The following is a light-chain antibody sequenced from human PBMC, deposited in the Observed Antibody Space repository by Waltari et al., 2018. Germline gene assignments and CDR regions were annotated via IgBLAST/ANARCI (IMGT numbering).Light chain of an antibody. V-gene: IGKV3-20*01. J-gene: IGKJ1*01. CDR2: GAS. CDR1: QIVSSNY. Sequence: EIVLTQSPGTLSLSPGERATLSCRASQIVSSNYLAWYQQKPGQAPRLLIYGASSRATGIPDRFSGSGSGTDFTLTISRLEPEDFATYYCQQSYSTPWTFGQGTKVEIK. CDR3: QQSYSTPWT.